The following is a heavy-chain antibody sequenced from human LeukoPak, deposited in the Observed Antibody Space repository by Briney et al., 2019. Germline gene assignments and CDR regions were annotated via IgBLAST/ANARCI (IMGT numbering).Heavy chain of an antibody. CDR1: GGSISSGGYY. D-gene: IGHD5-12*01. J-gene: IGHJ4*02. CDR2: IYNSGRT. Sequence: SQTLSLTCTVSGGSISSGGYYWNWIRQHPGKGLEWIGYIYNSGRTHTKPSLKSRVTISVDTSKKQLSLKLRYVTAADTAVYYCARGAKMATRGFDYWGQGTLVTVSS. CDR3: ARGAKMATRGFDY. V-gene: IGHV4-31*03.